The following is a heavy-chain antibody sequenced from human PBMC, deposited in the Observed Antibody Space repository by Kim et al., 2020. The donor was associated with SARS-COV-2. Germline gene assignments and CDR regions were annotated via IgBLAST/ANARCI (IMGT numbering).Heavy chain of an antibody. D-gene: IGHD3-10*01. CDR1: GYSFTGYG. Sequence: ASVKVSCKASGYSFTGYGFSWVRLAPGQGLEWMGWISASVGNTKYAQKLQGRVTLTTDTSTSTAYMELRSLRSDDTAVYYCARDSYYGSGTYHINFDYWG. CDR2: ISASVGNT. CDR3: ARDSYYGSGTYHINFDY. V-gene: IGHV1-18*01. J-gene: IGHJ4*01.